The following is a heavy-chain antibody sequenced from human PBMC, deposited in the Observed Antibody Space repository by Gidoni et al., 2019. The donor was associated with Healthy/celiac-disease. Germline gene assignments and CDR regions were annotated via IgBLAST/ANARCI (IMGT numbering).Heavy chain of an antibody. CDR1: GFTFSSYA. CDR3: AKYRLGDYGYFDY. CDR2: ISGSGGST. J-gene: IGHJ4*02. D-gene: IGHD4-17*01. V-gene: IGHV3-23*04. Sequence: EVQLVASGGGLVQPGGSLRLSCAASGFTFSSYAMSWVRQAPGKGLEWVSAISGSGGSTYYADSVKGRCTIARDNSKNTLYLKMNSLRAEDTAVYYCAKYRLGDYGYFDYWGQGTLVTDSS.